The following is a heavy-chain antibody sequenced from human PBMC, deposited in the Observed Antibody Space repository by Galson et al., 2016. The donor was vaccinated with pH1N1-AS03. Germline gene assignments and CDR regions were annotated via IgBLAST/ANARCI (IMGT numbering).Heavy chain of an antibody. CDR2: ISGGGGST. J-gene: IGHJ4*02. CDR3: AKDVGTYHGSGGSYFDN. CDR1: GFSFDSYA. Sequence: SLRLSCAASGFSFDSYAMSWVRQAPGKGLQWVSAISGGGGSTYFADSVKGRFTISRDNSKNTLYLQMNSLTAEDTAVYYCAKDVGTYHGSGGSYFDNWGQGTLVTVSS. V-gene: IGHV3-23*01. D-gene: IGHD3-10*01.